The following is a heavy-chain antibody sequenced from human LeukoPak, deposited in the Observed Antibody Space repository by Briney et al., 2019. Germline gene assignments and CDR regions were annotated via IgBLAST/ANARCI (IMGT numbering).Heavy chain of an antibody. J-gene: IGHJ4*02. D-gene: IGHD3-3*01. V-gene: IGHV3-21*01. Sequence: GGSLRLSCAASGFTFSSHSMNWVRQAPGKGLEWVSYISSSSSYIYYADSVKGRFAISRDNAKNSLYLQMNSLRAEDTAIYYCARDPRLEISGMVIDMLDYWGQGTLVTVSP. CDR1: GFTFSSHS. CDR2: ISSSSSYI. CDR3: ARDPRLEISGMVIDMLDY.